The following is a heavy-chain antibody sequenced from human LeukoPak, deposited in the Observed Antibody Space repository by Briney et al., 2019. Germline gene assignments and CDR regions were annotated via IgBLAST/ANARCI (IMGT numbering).Heavy chain of an antibody. V-gene: IGHV4-39*01. CDR3: ARGPGYCSGGSCGYYYYGMDV. Sequence: SETLSLTCTVSGGSISSSSYYWGWIRQPPGKGLEWIGSIYYSGSTYYNPSLKSRVTISVDTSKNQFSLKLSSVTAADTAVYYCARGPGYCSGGSCGYYYYGMDVWGQGTTVTVSS. D-gene: IGHD2-15*01. CDR2: IYYSGST. J-gene: IGHJ6*02. CDR1: GGSISSSSYY.